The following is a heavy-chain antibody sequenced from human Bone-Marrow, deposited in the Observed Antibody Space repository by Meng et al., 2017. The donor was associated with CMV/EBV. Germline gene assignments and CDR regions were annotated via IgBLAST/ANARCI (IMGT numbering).Heavy chain of an antibody. CDR3: AKAFSASWYREYYDD. D-gene: IGHD6-13*01. CDR2: ITGSGGST. J-gene: IGHJ4*02. CDR1: GFTFSSYA. V-gene: IGHV3-23*01. Sequence: GGSLRLSCAASGFTFSSYAMSWVRQAPGRGLAWVSAITGSGGSTYYADSVKGRFTVSRDNSKNTLYLQMNSLRAEDTAVYYCAKAFSASWYREYYDDWGQGTLVTGSS.